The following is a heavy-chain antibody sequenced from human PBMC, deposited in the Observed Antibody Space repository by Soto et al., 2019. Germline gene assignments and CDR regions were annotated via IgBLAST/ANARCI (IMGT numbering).Heavy chain of an antibody. V-gene: IGHV1-69*01. CDR1: GGTFGSYA. CDR2: IIPIPGTA. J-gene: IGHJ6*02. Sequence: QVQLVQSGAEVKKPGSSVKVSCKASGGTFGSYAISWVRQAPGQGLEWMGGIIPIPGTANYAQKFQGRVTISAEESTSTAYMQLSSLRSADTAVYYCARSQGSSTSLEIYYSYYYGMDVWGQGTTVTVSS. D-gene: IGHD2-2*01. CDR3: ARSQGSSTSLEIYYSYYYGMDV.